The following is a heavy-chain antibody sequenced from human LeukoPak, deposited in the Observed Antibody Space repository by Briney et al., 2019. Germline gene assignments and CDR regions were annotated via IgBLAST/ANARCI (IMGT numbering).Heavy chain of an antibody. CDR1: GFTVSSNY. V-gene: IGHV3-66*02. D-gene: IGHD1-26*01. J-gene: IGHJ4*02. CDR3: TRGLVGATTCFDY. CDR2: IYSSGST. Sequence: GGSLRLSXAASGFTVSSNYMSWVRQAPGKGLEWVSVIYSSGSTYYADSVKGRFTISRDSSKNTLYLQMNSLRPEDTAVYYCTRGLVGATTCFDYWGQGTLVIVSS.